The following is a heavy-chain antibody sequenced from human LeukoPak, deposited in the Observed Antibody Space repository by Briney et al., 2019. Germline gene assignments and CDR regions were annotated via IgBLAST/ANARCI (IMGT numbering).Heavy chain of an antibody. J-gene: IGHJ3*01. CDR2: INTNTGNP. D-gene: IGHD2/OR15-2a*01. CDR1: GYTFTSYA. Sequence: ASVKVSCKASGYTFTSYAMNWMRQAPGQGLEWMGWINTNTGNPTYAQGFTGRFVFSLDTSVSTAYLQISSLKAEDTAVYYCGTLSAGAFDVWGQGTTVTVSS. V-gene: IGHV7-4-1*02. CDR3: GTLSAGAFDV.